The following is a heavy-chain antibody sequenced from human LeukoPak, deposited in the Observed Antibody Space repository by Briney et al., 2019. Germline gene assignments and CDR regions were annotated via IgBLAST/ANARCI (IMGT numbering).Heavy chain of an antibody. CDR2: IRYDGTNK. CDR1: GFTFSSYG. V-gene: IGHV3-30*02. CDR3: AKDVSYSSGCDY. D-gene: IGHD6-19*01. J-gene: IGHJ4*02. Sequence: AGGSLRLSCAASGFTFSSYGMHWVRQAPGKGREGVAFIRYDGTNKYYVDSAKGRFTISRDNSKNTLYLQMNSLRAEDTAVYYCAKDVSYSSGCDYWGQGTLVTVSS.